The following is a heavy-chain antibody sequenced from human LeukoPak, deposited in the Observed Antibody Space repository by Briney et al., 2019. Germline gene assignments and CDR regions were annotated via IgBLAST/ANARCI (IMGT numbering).Heavy chain of an antibody. V-gene: IGHV3-30-3*01. CDR3: AREVIAAAGAYFDY. D-gene: IGHD6-13*01. CDR2: ISYDGSNK. J-gene: IGHJ4*02. CDR1: GFTFSSYA. Sequence: SLRLSCAASGFTFSSYAVHWVRQAPGKGLEWVAVISYDGSNKYYADSVKGRFTISRDNSKNTLYLQMNSLRAEDTAVYYCAREVIAAAGAYFDYWGQGTLVTVSS.